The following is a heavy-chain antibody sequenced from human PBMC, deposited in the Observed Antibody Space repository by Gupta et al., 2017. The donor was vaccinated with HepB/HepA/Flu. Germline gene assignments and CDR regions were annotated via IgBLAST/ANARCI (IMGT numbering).Heavy chain of an antibody. Sequence: QITLKESGPTLVKPTENVTLTCSFSGFSLNSVGVGVGWVRQAPGRAPEWLALIYWDNDERISPSLRSRLTISKDTSNNQVVLALTTVAPADTGTYYCVQTSYVLGCLFAHWGQGTPITVSS. D-gene: IGHD3-10*02. V-gene: IGHV2-5*04. CDR1: GFSLNSVGVG. CDR2: IYWDNDE. J-gene: IGHJ1*01. CDR3: VQTSYVLGCLFAH.